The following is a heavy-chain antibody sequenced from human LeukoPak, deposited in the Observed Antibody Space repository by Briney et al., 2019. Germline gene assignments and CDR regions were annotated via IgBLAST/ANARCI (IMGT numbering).Heavy chain of an antibody. J-gene: IGHJ6*03. V-gene: IGHV4-59*01. CDR2: IYYSGST. D-gene: IGHD6-19*01. CDR1: GGSISIYY. CDR3: AGSPLSYYYYMDV. Sequence: SETLSLTCTVSGGSISIYYWSWIRQPPGKGLEWIGYIYYSGSTNYNPSLKSRVTISVDTSKNQFSLKLSSVTAADTAVYYCAGSPLSYYYYMDVWGKGTTVTVSS.